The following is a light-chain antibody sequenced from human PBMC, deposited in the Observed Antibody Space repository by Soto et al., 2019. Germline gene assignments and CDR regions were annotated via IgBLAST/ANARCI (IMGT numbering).Light chain of an antibody. CDR2: GGS. CDR1: QSVSSNY. J-gene: IGKJ1*01. Sequence: IVLTQSPGTLSLSPGERATLSCRASQSVSSNYLGWYHKRPGQPPRLLIYGGSSRATGIPDRFSGGGSGTDFTLTIIRLEPEDFAVYYCHQYGSSLRTFGQGTKVDI. V-gene: IGKV3-20*01. CDR3: HQYGSSLRT.